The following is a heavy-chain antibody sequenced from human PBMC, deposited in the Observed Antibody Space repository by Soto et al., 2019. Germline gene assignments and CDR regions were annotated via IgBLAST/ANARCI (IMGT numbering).Heavy chain of an antibody. J-gene: IGHJ6*02. D-gene: IGHD3-10*01. V-gene: IGHV3-30-3*01. CDR3: ARDVKVIYYYYGMDV. Sequence: GGSLRLSCAASGFTFSSYAMHWVRQAPGKGLEWVAVISYDGSNKYYADSVKGRFTISRDNSKNTLYLQMNSLRAEDTAVYYCARDVKVIYYYYGMDVWGQGTTVTVSS. CDR1: GFTFSSYA. CDR2: ISYDGSNK.